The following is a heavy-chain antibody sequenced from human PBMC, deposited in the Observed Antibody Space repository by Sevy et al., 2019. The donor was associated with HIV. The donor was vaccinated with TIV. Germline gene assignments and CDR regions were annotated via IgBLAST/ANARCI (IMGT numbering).Heavy chain of an antibody. CDR1: GGTFSSYA. CDR3: ARGGLAAAANSNNWFDP. CDR2: IIPIFGTA. D-gene: IGHD6-13*01. Sequence: ASVKVSCKASGGTFSSYAISWVRQAPGQGLEWMGGIIPIFGTANYAQKFQGRVTITADESTSTAYMELSSLRSEDTAVYYCARGGLAAAANSNNWFDPWGQGTLVTVSS. V-gene: IGHV1-69*13. J-gene: IGHJ5*02.